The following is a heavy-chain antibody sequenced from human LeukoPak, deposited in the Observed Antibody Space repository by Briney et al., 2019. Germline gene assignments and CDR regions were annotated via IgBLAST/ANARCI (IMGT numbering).Heavy chain of an antibody. Sequence: GESLKISCKGSGYSFTSYWIGWVRQMPGKGLEWMGIIYPGDSDTRYSPSFQGQVTISADKSISTAYMELSRLRSDDTAVYYCARGADPFGIFLGFYYYYGMDVWGQGTTVTVSS. CDR3: ARGADPFGIFLGFYYYYGMDV. V-gene: IGHV5-51*01. CDR2: IYPGDSDT. CDR1: GYSFTSYW. D-gene: IGHD3-3*02. J-gene: IGHJ6*02.